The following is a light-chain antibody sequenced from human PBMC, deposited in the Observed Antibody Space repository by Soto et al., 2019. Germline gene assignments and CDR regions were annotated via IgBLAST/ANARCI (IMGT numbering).Light chain of an antibody. Sequence: EIVLTQSPGTLSLSPGERATLSCRASQSVSSSYLAWYQQNRGQAPRLLIYGASSRAPGIPDRFGGSGSWTDVNLTISRLEPEDFAVYYCQQYGSSRWTFGQGTKLEIK. V-gene: IGKV3-20*01. CDR2: GAS. CDR3: QQYGSSRWT. J-gene: IGKJ1*01. CDR1: QSVSSSY.